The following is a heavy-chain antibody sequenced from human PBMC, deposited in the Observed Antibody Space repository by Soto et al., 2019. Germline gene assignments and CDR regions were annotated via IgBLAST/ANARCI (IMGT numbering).Heavy chain of an antibody. V-gene: IGHV4-59*08. CDR3: AGRYGGTLDY. D-gene: IGHD4-17*01. CDR1: GGSISSYY. J-gene: IGHJ4*02. CDR2: IYYSGST. Sequence: PSETLSLTCTVSGGSISSYYWSWIRQPPGKGLEWIGYIYYSGSTNYNPSLKSRVTISVDKSKNQFSLKLSSVTAADTAVYYCAGRYGGTLDYWGQGTLVTVSS.